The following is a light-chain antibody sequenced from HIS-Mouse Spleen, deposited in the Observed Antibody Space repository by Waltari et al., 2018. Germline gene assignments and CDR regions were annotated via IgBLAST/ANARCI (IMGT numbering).Light chain of an antibody. CDR2: QDS. V-gene: IGLV3-1*01. CDR3: QAWDSSTAV. J-gene: IGLJ2*01. Sequence: SYELPQPPSVSVSPGQTASIPAPGDKLGDKYACWYQQKPGQSPVLVIYQDSKRPSGIPERFSGSNSGNTATLTIGGTQAMDEADYYCQAWDSSTAVFGGGTKLTVL. CDR1: KLGDKY.